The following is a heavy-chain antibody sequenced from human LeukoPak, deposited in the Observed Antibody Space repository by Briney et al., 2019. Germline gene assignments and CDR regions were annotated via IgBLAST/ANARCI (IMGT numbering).Heavy chain of an antibody. D-gene: IGHD3-22*01. V-gene: IGHV1-18*01. CDR1: GGTFSSYA. Sequence: ASVKVSCKASGGTFSSYAISWVRQAPGQGLEWMGWISAYNGNTNYAQKLQGRVTMTTGTSTSTAYMELRSLRSDDTAVYYCARAYDSSGYGDYWGQGTLVTVSS. J-gene: IGHJ4*02. CDR3: ARAYDSSGYGDY. CDR2: ISAYNGNT.